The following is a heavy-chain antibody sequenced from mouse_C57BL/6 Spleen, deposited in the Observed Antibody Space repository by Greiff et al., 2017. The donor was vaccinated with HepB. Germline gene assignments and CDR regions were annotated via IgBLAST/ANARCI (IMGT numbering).Heavy chain of an antibody. Sequence: QVQLQQSGPELVKPGASVKISCKASGYAFSSSWMNWVKQRPGKGLEWIGRIYPGDGDTNYNGKFKGKATLTADKSSSTAYMQLSSLTSEDSAVYFCARKRDYSNFYAMDYWGQGTSVTVSS. D-gene: IGHD2-5*01. V-gene: IGHV1-82*01. CDR1: GYAFSSSW. CDR2: IYPGDGDT. J-gene: IGHJ4*01. CDR3: ARKRDYSNFYAMDY.